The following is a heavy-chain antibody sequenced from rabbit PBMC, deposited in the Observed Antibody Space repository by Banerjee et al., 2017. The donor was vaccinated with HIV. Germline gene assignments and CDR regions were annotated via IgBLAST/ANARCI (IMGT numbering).Heavy chain of an antibody. CDR3: ARDGAGGSYFAL. D-gene: IGHD8-1*01. CDR1: GLDFSSGYD. J-gene: IGHJ3*01. V-gene: IGHV1S43*01. Sequence: QQQLVESGGGLVKPGASLTLTCKASGLDFSSGYDMCWVRQAPGKGLEFVACIWTLAPNTYYASWVNGRFTISRSTSLNTVTLQMTSLTAADTATYFCARDGAGGSYFALWGQGTLVTVS. CDR2: IWTLAPNT.